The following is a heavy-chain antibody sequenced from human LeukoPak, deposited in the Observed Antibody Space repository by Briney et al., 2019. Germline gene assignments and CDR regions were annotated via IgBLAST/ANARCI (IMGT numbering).Heavy chain of an antibody. J-gene: IGHJ3*02. CDR2: ISAYNGNT. D-gene: IGHD6-19*01. Sequence: ASVKVSCKASGYTFTCYGISWVRQAPGQGLEWMGWISAYNGNTNYAQKLQGRVTMTTDTSTSAAYMELRSLRSDDTAVYYCARGEGAVAPSAFDIWGQGTMVTVSS. CDR3: ARGEGAVAPSAFDI. V-gene: IGHV1-18*04. CDR1: GYTFTCYG.